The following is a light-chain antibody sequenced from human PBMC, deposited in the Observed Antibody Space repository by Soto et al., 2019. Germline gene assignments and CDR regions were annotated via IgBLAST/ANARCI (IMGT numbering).Light chain of an antibody. J-gene: IGLJ1*01. CDR1: SSDVGGYNY. V-gene: IGLV2-14*01. CDR3: CSYTVSGTYV. CDR2: AVS. Sequence: QSALTQPASVSGSPGQSITISCTGTSSDVGGYNYVSWYQQHPGKAPKLMIYAVSNRPSGVSNRFSVSKSGNTATLTISGLQAEDAADYYCCSYTVSGTYVFGTGTKVTVL.